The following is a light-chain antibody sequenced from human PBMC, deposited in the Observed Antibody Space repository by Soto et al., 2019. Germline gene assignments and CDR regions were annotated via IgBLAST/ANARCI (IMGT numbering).Light chain of an antibody. CDR3: QQRSNWPIT. CDR2: GAS. Sequence: EIVMTQSPATLSVSPGENATLSCRASQSITNNLAWYRQKPGQAPRLLIYGASTRATGIPARFSGSGSGTDFTLTISSLEPEDFALYYCQQRSNWPITFGQGTRLEI. J-gene: IGKJ5*01. V-gene: IGKV3-15*01. CDR1: QSITNN.